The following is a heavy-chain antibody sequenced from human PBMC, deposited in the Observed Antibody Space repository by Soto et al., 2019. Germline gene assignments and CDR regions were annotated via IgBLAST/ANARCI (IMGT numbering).Heavy chain of an antibody. J-gene: IGHJ5*02. CDR2: INPNSGGT. D-gene: IGHD2-8*01. V-gene: IGHV1-2*02. CDR3: AKGGCINGLCPPSAT. CDR1: GYIITDNW. Sequence: QVQLVQSGAEVKKPGASVRVSCKASGYIITDNWLHWMRQAPGQGLEWMGWINPNSGGTHSAQRFQGRVTMTTDTSISTAYMELSSLTNDDTAVYYCAKGGCINGLCPPSATWGQGTLVTVSS.